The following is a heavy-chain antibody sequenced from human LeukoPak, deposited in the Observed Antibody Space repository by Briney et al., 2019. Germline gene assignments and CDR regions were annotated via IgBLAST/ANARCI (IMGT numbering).Heavy chain of an antibody. CDR2: IYHSGST. CDR3: ARNSSGWFFDY. V-gene: IGHV4-38-2*01. CDR1: GDSISSGYY. D-gene: IGHD6-19*01. J-gene: IGHJ4*02. Sequence: SETLSLTCDVSGDSISSGYYWGWIRQPPGKGLEWIGSIYHSGSTTYNPSPKSRVTISADTSKNQFSLKVRSVTAADTAVYYCARNSSGWFFDYWGQGTLVTVSS.